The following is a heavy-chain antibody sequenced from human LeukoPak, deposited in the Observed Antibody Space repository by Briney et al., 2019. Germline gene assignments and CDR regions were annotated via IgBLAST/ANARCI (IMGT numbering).Heavy chain of an antibody. CDR1: GYIFTDYY. V-gene: IGHV1-2*06. Sequence: GASVKVSCKASGYIFTDYYMHWVRQAPGQELGWMGRINPNSGGTNYAQKFQGRVTMTRDTSISTAYMELSRLRSDDTAVYYCARDSGSYTHQLNYWGQGTLVTVSS. CDR2: INPNSGGT. J-gene: IGHJ4*02. CDR3: ARDSGSYTHQLNY. D-gene: IGHD1-26*01.